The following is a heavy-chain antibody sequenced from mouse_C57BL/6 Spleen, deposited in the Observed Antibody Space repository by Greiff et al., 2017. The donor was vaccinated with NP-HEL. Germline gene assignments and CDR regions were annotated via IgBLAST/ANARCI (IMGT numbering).Heavy chain of an antibody. D-gene: IGHD2-4*01. CDR1: GFTFSSYA. V-gene: IGHV5-4*01. CDR3: ARDLGYDYDPFAY. CDR2: ISDGGSYT. J-gene: IGHJ3*01. Sequence: EVQGVESGGGLVKPGGSLKLSCAASGFTFSSYAMSWVRQTPEKRLEWVATISDGGSYTYYPDNVKGRFTISRDNAKNNLYLQMSHLKSEDTAMYYCARDLGYDYDPFAYWGQGTLVTVSA.